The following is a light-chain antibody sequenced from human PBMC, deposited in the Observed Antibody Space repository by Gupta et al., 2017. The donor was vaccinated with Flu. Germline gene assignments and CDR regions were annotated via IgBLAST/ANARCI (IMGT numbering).Light chain of an antibody. Sequence: DIVMTQSPDPLARSLGERATINCKSSQSVLYRSKNKNNLAWYQQKPGQPPKLLIYWASTRESGVPDRFSGSGSGTDFTLTIGSLQAEDVAVYYCQQYYTTPITFGQGTRLEIK. CDR1: QSVLYRSKNKNN. V-gene: IGKV4-1*01. J-gene: IGKJ5*01. CDR2: WAS. CDR3: QQYYTTPIT.